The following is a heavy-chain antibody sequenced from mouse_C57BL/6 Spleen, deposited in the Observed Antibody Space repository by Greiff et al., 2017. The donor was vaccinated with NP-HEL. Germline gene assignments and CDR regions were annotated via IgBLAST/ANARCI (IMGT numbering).Heavy chain of an antibody. CDR3: ARFYDYDGNY. V-gene: IGHV1-55*01. Sequence: QVQLQQSGAELVKPWASVKMSCKASGYTFTSYWITWVKQRPGQGLEWIGDIYPGSGSTNYNEKFKSKATLTVDTSSSTAYMQLSSLTSEDSAVYYCARFYDYDGNYWGQGTSVTVSS. J-gene: IGHJ4*01. CDR2: IYPGSGST. D-gene: IGHD2-4*01. CDR1: GYTFTSYW.